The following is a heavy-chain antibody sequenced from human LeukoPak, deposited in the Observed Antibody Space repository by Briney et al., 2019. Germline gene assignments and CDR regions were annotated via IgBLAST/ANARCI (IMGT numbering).Heavy chain of an antibody. CDR2: ISGSGGST. J-gene: IGHJ4*02. Sequence: GGSLRLSCAASGFTFSSYGMSWVRQAPGKGLEWVSAISGSGGSTYYADSVKGRFTISRDNSKNTLYLQMNSLRSEDTAVYYCAAARSRSGYAWAPDYWGQGTLVTVSS. V-gene: IGHV3-23*01. CDR3: AAARSRSGYAWAPDY. D-gene: IGHD3-22*01. CDR1: GFTFSSYG.